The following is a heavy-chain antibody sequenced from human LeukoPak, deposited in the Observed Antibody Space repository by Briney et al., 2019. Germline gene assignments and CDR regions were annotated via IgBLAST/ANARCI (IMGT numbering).Heavy chain of an antibody. CDR1: GGSISSSSYY. D-gene: IGHD6-13*01. V-gene: IGHV4-39*01. J-gene: IGHJ4*02. CDR2: IYYSGST. CDR3: ARRGIAAAGMKAIDY. Sequence: PSETLSLPCTVSGGSISSSSYYWGWIRQPPGKGLEWIGSIYYSGSTYYNPSLKSRVTISVDTSKNQFSLKLSSVTAADTAVYYCARRGIAAAGMKAIDYWGQGTLVTVSS.